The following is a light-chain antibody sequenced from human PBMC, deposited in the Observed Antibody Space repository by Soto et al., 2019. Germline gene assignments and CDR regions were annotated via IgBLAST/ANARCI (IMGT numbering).Light chain of an antibody. Sequence: EIVLTQSPATLSLSPGERATLSCRASQSVSSYLAWYQQKPGQAPRLLIYDTSNRATGIPARFSGSGSGTDFTLTISSLEPEDFAVYYCQQRSNWPITVGQGTRWRL. V-gene: IGKV3-11*01. CDR3: QQRSNWPIT. J-gene: IGKJ5*01. CDR2: DTS. CDR1: QSVSSY.